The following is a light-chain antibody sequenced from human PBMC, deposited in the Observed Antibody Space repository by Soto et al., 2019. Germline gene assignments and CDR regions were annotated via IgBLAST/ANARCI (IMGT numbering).Light chain of an antibody. CDR1: SSDVGSYDY. V-gene: IGLV2-11*01. CDR3: YSYTSSATNWV. J-gene: IGLJ3*02. Sequence: QSALIQPPSVSGPPGQAVTISCTGTSSDVGSYDYVSWYQQQPGTVPKPMMYNVNTQPSGVPDRFSGSKSGKMASMTISGLQAEDEADYYWYSYTSSATNWVFGGGTKLTVL. CDR2: NVN.